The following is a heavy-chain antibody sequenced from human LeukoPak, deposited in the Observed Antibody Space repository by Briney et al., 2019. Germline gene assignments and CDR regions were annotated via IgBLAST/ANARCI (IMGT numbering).Heavy chain of an antibody. J-gene: IGHJ4*02. D-gene: IGHD1-26*01. CDR3: ANIVGATSNY. CDR1: GYTFTGYY. CDR2: IIPILGIA. Sequence: SVKVSCKASGYTFTGYYMHWVRQAPGQGLEWMGRIIPILGIANYAQKFQGRVTITADKSTSTAYMELSSLRSEDTAVYYCANIVGATSNYWGQGTLVTVSS. V-gene: IGHV1-69*02.